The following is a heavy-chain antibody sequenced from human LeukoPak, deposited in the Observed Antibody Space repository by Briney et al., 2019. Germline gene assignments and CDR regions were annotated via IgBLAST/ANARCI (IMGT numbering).Heavy chain of an antibody. J-gene: IGHJ4*02. V-gene: IGHV4-34*01. Sequence: SETLSLTCAVSGGSFSGYYWSWIRQPPGKGLEWIGEINHSGSTNYNPSLKSRVTISVDTSKNQFSLKLSSVTAADTAVYYCARRDVLLWFGELLSDYWGQGTLVTVSS. CDR1: GGSFSGYY. CDR3: ARRDVLLWFGELLSDY. D-gene: IGHD3-10*01. CDR2: INHSGST.